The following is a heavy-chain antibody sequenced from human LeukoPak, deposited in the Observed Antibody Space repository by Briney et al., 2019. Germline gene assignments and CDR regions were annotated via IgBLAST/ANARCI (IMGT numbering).Heavy chain of an antibody. CDR1: GFTFSSYW. CDR2: MCSDGSDK. CDR3: AKDGGTVCHVINYSFDS. J-gene: IGHJ4*02. D-gene: IGHD1-1*01. Sequence: GGSLRLSCAASGFTFSSYWMHWVRQAPGKGLEWVAIMCSDGSDKYHVNSVEGRFTISRDTSKNTLYLQMNNLRTENTAVYYCAKDGGTVCHVINYSFDSWGQGTLDTVSS. V-gene: IGHV3-30*02.